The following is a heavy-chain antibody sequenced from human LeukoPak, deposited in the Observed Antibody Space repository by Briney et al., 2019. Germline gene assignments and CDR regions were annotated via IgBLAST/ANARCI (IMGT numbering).Heavy chain of an antibody. D-gene: IGHD3-10*01. CDR3: AKLGSGTNNWFDP. CDR1: GGSISNYH. V-gene: IGHV4-59*08. J-gene: IGHJ5*02. CDR2: IYYSGST. Sequence: SETLSLTCTVSGGSISNYHWTWIRQPPGKGLEWIGYIYYSGSTNYNPSLKSRVTISVDTSKNQFSLKLSSVTAADTAVYYCAKLGSGTNNWFDPWGQGTLVTVSS.